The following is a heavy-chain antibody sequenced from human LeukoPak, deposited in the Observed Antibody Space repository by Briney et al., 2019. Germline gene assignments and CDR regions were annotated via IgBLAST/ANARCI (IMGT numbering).Heavy chain of an antibody. CDR1: GFTFDDYG. CDR3: AREVPGDYGDYEGYYYYMDI. D-gene: IGHD4-17*01. Sequence: GGSLRPSCAASGFTFDDYGMSWVRQAPGKGLEWVSGINWNGGSTGYADSVKGRFTISRDNAKNSLYLQMNSLRAEDTALYYCAREVPGDYGDYEGYYYYMDIWGKGTTVTVSS. V-gene: IGHV3-20*04. J-gene: IGHJ6*03. CDR2: INWNGGST.